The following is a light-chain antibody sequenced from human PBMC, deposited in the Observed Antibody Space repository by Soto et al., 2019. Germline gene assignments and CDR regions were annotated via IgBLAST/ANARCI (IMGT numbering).Light chain of an antibody. Sequence: DIVMTQSPDSLAVSLGERATINCKYSQRVLYSSNNKKYLAWYQQKPGQPPKLLIYWASTRESGVPDRFSGSGSGTDFTLTISSLQAEDVAVYYCQQYYSTPFTFGPGTKVDIK. V-gene: IGKV4-1*01. CDR1: QRVLYSSNNKKY. CDR3: QQYYSTPFT. J-gene: IGKJ3*01. CDR2: WAS.